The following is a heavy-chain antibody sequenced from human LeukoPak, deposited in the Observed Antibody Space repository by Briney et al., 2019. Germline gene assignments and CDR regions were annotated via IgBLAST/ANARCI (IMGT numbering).Heavy chain of an antibody. CDR3: AREDRSSGFYGLDY. Sequence: GGSLRLSCAASGVIFSSYALNWVRQAPGKGLEWVSAITNSGGSTYYADSVKGRFTISRDNSKNTLHLQMNSLRAEDTAVYHCAREDRSSGFYGLDYWGQGTLVTVSS. CDR1: GVIFSSYA. J-gene: IGHJ4*02. D-gene: IGHD6-19*01. V-gene: IGHV3-23*01. CDR2: ITNSGGST.